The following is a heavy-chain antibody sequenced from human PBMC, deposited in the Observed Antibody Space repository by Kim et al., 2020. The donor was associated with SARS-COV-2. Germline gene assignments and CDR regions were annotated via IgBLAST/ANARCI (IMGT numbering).Heavy chain of an antibody. CDR1: GFTFSSYA. CDR2: ISGSGGST. CDR3: AFSSGWYLGEYYFDY. J-gene: IGHJ4*02. Sequence: GGSLRLSCAASGFTFSSYAMSWVRQAPGKGLEWVSAISGSGGSTYYADSVKGRFTISRDNSKNTLYLQMNSLRAEDTAVYYCAFSSGWYLGEYYFDYWGQGTLVTVSS. V-gene: IGHV3-23*01. D-gene: IGHD6-19*01.